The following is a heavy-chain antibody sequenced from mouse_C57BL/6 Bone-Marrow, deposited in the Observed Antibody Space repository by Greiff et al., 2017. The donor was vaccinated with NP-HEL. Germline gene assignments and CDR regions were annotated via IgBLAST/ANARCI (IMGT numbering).Heavy chain of an antibody. V-gene: IGHV1-19*01. J-gene: IGHJ3*01. D-gene: IGHD1-1*01. CDR3: ARSFPYCGSSYVAY. CDR1: GYTFTDYY. Sequence: VQLQQSGPVLVKPGASVKMSCKASGYTFTDYYMNWVKQSHGKSLEWIGVINPYNGGTSYNQKFKGKATLTVDKSSSTAYMELNSLTSEDSAVYYCARSFPYCGSSYVAYWGQGTLVTVSA. CDR2: INPYNGGT.